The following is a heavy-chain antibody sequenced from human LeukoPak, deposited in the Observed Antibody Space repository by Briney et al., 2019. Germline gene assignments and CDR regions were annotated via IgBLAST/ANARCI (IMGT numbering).Heavy chain of an antibody. CDR3: ARVPAAGTGPDY. CDR2: ISDSGGS. CDR1: GGSVGSGISY. J-gene: IGHJ4*02. D-gene: IGHD6-13*01. V-gene: IGHV4-61*01. Sequence: SETLSLTCGVSGGSVGSGISYWSWIRQPPGEGLEWIAYISDSGGSDYNPSLRGRVTISLDTSKNQFSLRLTSVTAADTAVYYRARVPAAGTGPDYWGQGTLVTVSS.